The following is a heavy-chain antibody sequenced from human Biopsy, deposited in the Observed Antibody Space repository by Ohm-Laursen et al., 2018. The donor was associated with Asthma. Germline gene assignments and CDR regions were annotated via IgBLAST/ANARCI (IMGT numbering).Heavy chain of an antibody. J-gene: IGHJ4*02. V-gene: IGHV3-30*03. CDR3: ASQSSGPDFWSGYYYFDY. D-gene: IGHD3-3*01. Sequence: RSLRLSCAASGFTFRSYGMHWVRQAPGKGLEWVAVIAYDGSNKYYADSVKGRFTISRDNSKNTLYLQMTSLRAEDTAVYYCASQSSGPDFWSGYYYFDYWGQGTLVTVSS. CDR2: IAYDGSNK. CDR1: GFTFRSYG.